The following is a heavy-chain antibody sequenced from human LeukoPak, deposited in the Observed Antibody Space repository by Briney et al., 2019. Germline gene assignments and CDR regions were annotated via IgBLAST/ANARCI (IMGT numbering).Heavy chain of an antibody. J-gene: IGHJ3*02. CDR1: GGSISSSSYY. D-gene: IGHD3-10*01. CDR2: IYYSEST. V-gene: IGHV4-39*01. CDR3: ARRARRHYYGSGSYRFDI. Sequence: SEPLSLTCTFSGGSISSSSYYWGWIRQPPGQGLEWIGSIYYSESTYYTPSLKSRVIISIDTSKNQFSLKMSSLTAADTAVYYCARRARRHYYGSGSYRFDIWGEGTMVTVSS.